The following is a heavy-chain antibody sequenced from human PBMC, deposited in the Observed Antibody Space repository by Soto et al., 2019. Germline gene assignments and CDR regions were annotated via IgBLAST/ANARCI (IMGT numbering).Heavy chain of an antibody. CDR2: ISSNGGST. CDR3: ARGGQLSAFDI. V-gene: IGHV3-64*01. D-gene: IGHD3-16*02. CDR1: GFTFSSYA. J-gene: IGHJ3*02. Sequence: PGGSLRLSCAASGFTFSSYAMHWVRQAPGKGLEYVSAISSNGGSTYYANSVKGRFTISRDNSKNTLYLQMGSLRAEDMAVYYCARGGQLSAFDIWGQGTMVTVSS.